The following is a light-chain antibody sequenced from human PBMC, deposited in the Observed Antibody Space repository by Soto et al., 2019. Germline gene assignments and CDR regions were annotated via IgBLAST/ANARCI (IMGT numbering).Light chain of an antibody. CDR3: QQSYSNLSIT. CDR1: QNISSY. Sequence: IQMTQSPSSLSASVGDRVTITCRASQNISSYLNWYQQKPGKAPKLLIYAASSLQSGVPARFSGVGSGTYFTITISSLQPEDFATYYCQQSYSNLSITFGQGTRLEI. CDR2: AAS. V-gene: IGKV1-39*01. J-gene: IGKJ5*01.